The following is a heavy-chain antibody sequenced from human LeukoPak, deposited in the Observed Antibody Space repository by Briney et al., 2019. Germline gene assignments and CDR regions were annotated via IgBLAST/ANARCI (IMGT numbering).Heavy chain of an antibody. CDR3: AKSGFGESASYNWFDP. D-gene: IGHD3-10*01. Sequence: QPGGCLRLSCAASAFTFSNYAMSWVRQAPGKGLEWVSGISGSVGSTYYADSVKGRFTISRDNSKNTLYLQMNSLRAEDTAVYYCAKSGFGESASYNWFDPWGQGTLVTVSS. J-gene: IGHJ5*02. CDR1: AFTFSNYA. V-gene: IGHV3-23*01. CDR2: ISGSVGST.